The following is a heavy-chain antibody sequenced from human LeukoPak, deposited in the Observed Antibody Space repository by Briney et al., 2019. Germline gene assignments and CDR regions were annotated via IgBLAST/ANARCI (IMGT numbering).Heavy chain of an antibody. Sequence: GASVKVSCKASGYTFTSYYVHWVRQAPGQGLEWMGIINPSGGSTSYAQKFQGRVTMTEDTSTDTAYMELSSLRSEDTAVYYCATRRINGYDWAYWGQGTLVTVSS. D-gene: IGHD5-12*01. CDR2: INPSGGST. CDR1: GYTFTSYY. V-gene: IGHV1-46*01. CDR3: ATRRINGYDWAY. J-gene: IGHJ4*02.